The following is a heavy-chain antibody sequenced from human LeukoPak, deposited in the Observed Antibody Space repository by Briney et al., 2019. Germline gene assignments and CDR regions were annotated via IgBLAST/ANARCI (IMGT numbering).Heavy chain of an antibody. Sequence: PGGSLRLSCTASGFTFGDYAMSWFRQAPGKGLEWVGFIRSKAYGGTTEYAASVKGRFTISRDDSKSIAYLQMNSLKTEDTAVYYCTRVSLRDSGSYFPDFFDYWGQGTLVTVSS. V-gene: IGHV3-49*03. CDR2: IRSKAYGGTT. CDR1: GFTFGDYA. D-gene: IGHD1-26*01. J-gene: IGHJ4*02. CDR3: TRVSLRDSGSYFPDFFDY.